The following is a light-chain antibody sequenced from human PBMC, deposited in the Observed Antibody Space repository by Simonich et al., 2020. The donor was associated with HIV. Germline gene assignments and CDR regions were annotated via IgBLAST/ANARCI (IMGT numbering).Light chain of an antibody. J-gene: IGLJ2*01. CDR3: AAWDDRLNGVL. CDR1: SSNIGNNA. Sequence: QSVLTQPPSASGTPGQRVTISCSGSSSNIGNNAVNWYQQHPGKAPKLLIYYDDLLPAGVSDRFSGSRSGTSASLAISGLQSEDEADYYCAAWDDRLNGVLFGGGTRLTVL. CDR2: YDD. V-gene: IGLV1-36*01.